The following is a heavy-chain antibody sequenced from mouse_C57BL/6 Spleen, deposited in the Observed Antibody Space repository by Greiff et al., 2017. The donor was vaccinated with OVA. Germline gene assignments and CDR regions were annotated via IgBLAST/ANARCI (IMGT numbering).Heavy chain of an antibody. V-gene: IGHV2-2*01. D-gene: IGHD2-4*01. CDR3: ARNAMITKYYFDY. J-gene: IGHJ2*01. CDR1: GFSLTSYG. Sequence: VKLVESGPGLVQPSQSLSITCTVSGFSLTSYGVHWVRQSPGKGLEWLGVIWSGGSTDYNAAFISRLSISKDNSKSQVFFKMNSLQADDTAIYYCARNAMITKYYFDYWGQGTTLTVSS. CDR2: IWSGGST.